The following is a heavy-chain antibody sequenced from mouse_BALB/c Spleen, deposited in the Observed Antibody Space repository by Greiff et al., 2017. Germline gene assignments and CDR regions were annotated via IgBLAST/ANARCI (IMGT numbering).Heavy chain of an antibody. D-gene: IGHD1-3*01. CDR3: ARYIYYAMDY. V-gene: IGHV3-2*02. J-gene: IGHJ4*01. Sequence: EVQGVESGPGLVKPSQSLSLTCTVTGYSITSDYAWNWIRQFPGNKLEWMGYISYSGSTSYNPSLKSRISITRDTSKNQFFLQLNSVTTEDTATYYCARYIYYAMDYWGQGTSVTVSS. CDR2: ISYSGST. CDR1: GYSITSDYA.